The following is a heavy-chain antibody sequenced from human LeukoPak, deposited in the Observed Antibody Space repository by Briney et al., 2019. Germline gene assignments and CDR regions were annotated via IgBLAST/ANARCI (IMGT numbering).Heavy chain of an antibody. CDR1: GYTFRSYG. V-gene: IGHV1-18*01. CDR2: ISGYNGVV. CDR3: ARDGSSVAVAGTALVHYYGMDV. J-gene: IGHJ6*02. D-gene: IGHD6-19*01. Sequence: ASVKVSCTTSGYTFRSYGISWVRQAPGQGLEWVGWISGYNGVVNYAQRVQGRVTMTTDASTMTAYMELRSLRSDDTAVYYCARDGSSVAVAGTALVHYYGMDVWGQGTTVTVSS.